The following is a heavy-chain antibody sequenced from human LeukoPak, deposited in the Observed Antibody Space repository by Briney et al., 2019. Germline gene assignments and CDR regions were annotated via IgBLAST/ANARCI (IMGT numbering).Heavy chain of an antibody. CDR3: ARIIIENAFDI. CDR2: IYYSGST. V-gene: IGHV4-30-4*08. J-gene: IGHJ3*02. D-gene: IGHD3-10*01. Sequence: SQTLSLTCTVSGGSISSGDSYWSWIRQPPGKGLEWIGYIYYSGSTYYNPSLKSRVTISVDTSKNQFSLKLSSVTAADTAVYYCARIIIENAFDIWGQGTMVTVSS. CDR1: GGSISSGDSY.